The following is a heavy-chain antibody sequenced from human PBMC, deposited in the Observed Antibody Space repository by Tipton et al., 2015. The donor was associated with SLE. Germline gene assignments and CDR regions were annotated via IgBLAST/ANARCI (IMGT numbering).Heavy chain of an antibody. V-gene: IGHV4-61*02. CDR3: ARVGYSSGSYYFDY. CDR2: IYTSGST. J-gene: IGHJ4*02. Sequence: TLSLTCTVSGGSISSGTYYWTWIRQPAGKGLEWIGRIYTSGSTNYNPSLKSRITISADTSKNQFSLKLNSVTAADTAVYYCARVGYSSGSYYFDYWGQGTLVTVSS. CDR1: GGSISSGTYY. D-gene: IGHD6-19*01.